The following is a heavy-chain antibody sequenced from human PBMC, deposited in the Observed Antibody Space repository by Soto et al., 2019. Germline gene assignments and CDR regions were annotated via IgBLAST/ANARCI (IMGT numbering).Heavy chain of an antibody. D-gene: IGHD4-4*01. Sequence: QLQLQESGPGLVKPSETLSLTCSVSGGSISSRTFWWAWIRQPPGKGLEWIGDMYYSGSSYSSPSPKSRVPPSVDTSKNQLSLKLNSVTAADTAVYYCARHPRDDYNYGGSGIFDYWGQGTLVTVSS. J-gene: IGHJ4*02. CDR1: GGSISSRTFW. CDR3: ARHPRDDYNYGGSGIFDY. V-gene: IGHV4-39*01. CDR2: MYYSGSS.